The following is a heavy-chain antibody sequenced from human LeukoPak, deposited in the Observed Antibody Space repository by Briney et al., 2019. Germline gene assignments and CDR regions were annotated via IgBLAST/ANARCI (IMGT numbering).Heavy chain of an antibody. CDR1: GGSFSGYY. Sequence: PSETLSLTCAVSGGSFSGYYWSWIRQPPGKGLEWIGEINHSGSTNYNPSLKSRVTISVDKSKNQFSLKLSSVTVADTAVYYCARHTAMVEAFDIWGQGTMVTVSS. D-gene: IGHD5-18*01. CDR2: INHSGST. J-gene: IGHJ3*02. CDR3: ARHTAMVEAFDI. V-gene: IGHV4-34*01.